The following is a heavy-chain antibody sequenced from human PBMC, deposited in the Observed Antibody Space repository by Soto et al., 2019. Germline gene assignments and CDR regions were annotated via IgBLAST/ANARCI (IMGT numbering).Heavy chain of an antibody. D-gene: IGHD1-1*01. V-gene: IGHV1-69*12. CDR1: GGTFSSYA. CDR2: IIPIFGTA. CDR3: ARAYPSRDGYKTTGAFDI. J-gene: IGHJ3*02. Sequence: QVQLVQSGAEVKKPGSSVKVSCKASGGTFSSYAISWVRQAPGQGLEWMGGIIPIFGTANYAQKFQGRDTITADESTSTAYMELSSLRSEDTAVYYCARAYPSRDGYKTTGAFDIWGQGTMVTVSS.